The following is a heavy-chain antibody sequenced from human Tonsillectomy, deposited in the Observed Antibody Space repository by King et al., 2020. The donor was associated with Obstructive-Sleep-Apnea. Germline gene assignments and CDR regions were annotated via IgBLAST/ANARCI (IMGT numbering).Heavy chain of an antibody. Sequence: VQLVESGGGLVQPGGSLRLSCAASGFTFGSYSMSWVRQAPGKGLEWVSYISTSGSTIYYTDSVRGRFTISRDNAKNSLYLQMNSPRAEDTAVYYCATDEGSGSYYNEDYYYGMDVWGQGTTVTVSS. CDR2: ISTSGSTI. V-gene: IGHV3-48*01. J-gene: IGHJ6*02. CDR3: ATDEGSGSYYNEDYYYGMDV. D-gene: IGHD3-10*01. CDR1: GFTFGSYS.